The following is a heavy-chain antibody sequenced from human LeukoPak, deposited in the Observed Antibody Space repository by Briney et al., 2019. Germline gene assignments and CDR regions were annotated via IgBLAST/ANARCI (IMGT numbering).Heavy chain of an antibody. Sequence: GGTLRLSCAASGFTFSSYGMSWVRQAPGKGLEWVSVISTSSQTFYADSVRGRFTISRDISRNVLNLQMNSLRVEDTAVYYCATIDYWGQGTLVTVSS. V-gene: IGHV3-66*01. CDR1: GFTFSSYG. CDR2: ISTSSQT. CDR3: ATIDY. J-gene: IGHJ4*02.